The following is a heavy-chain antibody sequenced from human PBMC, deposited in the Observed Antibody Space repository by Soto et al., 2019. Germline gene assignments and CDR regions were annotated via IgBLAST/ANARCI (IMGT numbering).Heavy chain of an antibody. D-gene: IGHD1-7*01. Sequence: GGSLRLSCAASGFTFSSFWMHWVRQAPGEGLVWVSRINSDGSNTNYADSVKGRFTISRDNAENSLYLQMNSLRAEDTAVYYCARVRGTYGRAFDIWGRGTMVTVSS. CDR3: ARVRGTYGRAFDI. CDR2: INSDGSNT. V-gene: IGHV3-74*01. CDR1: GFTFSSFW. J-gene: IGHJ3*02.